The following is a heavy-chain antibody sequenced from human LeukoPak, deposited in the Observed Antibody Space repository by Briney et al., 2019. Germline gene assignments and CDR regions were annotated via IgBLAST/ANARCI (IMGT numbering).Heavy chain of an antibody. CDR2: IYPRDGST. Sequence: GASVKVSCKASGYSFTSNYIHWVRQAPGQGLEWMGMIYPRDGSTSYAQRFQDRVTVTRDTSTSTVHMELSGLRSEDTAVYYCARESGGNPATSEDYWGQGTLVTVSS. J-gene: IGHJ4*02. V-gene: IGHV1-46*01. CDR3: ARESGGNPATSEDY. CDR1: GYSFTSNY. D-gene: IGHD4-23*01.